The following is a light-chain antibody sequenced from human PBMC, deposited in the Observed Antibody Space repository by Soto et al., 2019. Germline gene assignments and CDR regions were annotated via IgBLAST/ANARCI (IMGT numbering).Light chain of an antibody. V-gene: IGLV2-14*01. CDR1: SSDVGGYDY. Sequence: QSALTQPASVSGSPGQSITISCTGTSSDVGGYDYDSWYQQHPGKAPKLMIYDVTNRPSGVSNRFSGSKSGNTASLTISGLQAEDEADYFCSSYTTIGTYVLFGGGTKLTVL. CDR3: SSYTTIGTYVL. J-gene: IGLJ2*01. CDR2: DVT.